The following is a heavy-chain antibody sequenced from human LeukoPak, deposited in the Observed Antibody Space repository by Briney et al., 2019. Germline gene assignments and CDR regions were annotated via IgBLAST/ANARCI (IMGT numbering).Heavy chain of an antibody. CDR3: ARGRRPITMIVVVKNYFDY. D-gene: IGHD3-22*01. CDR2: IYYSGST. J-gene: IGHJ4*02. CDR1: GGSISSGGYY. V-gene: IGHV4-31*03. Sequence: PSETLSLTCTVSGGSISSGGYYWSWIRQHPGKGLEWIGYIYYSGSTNYNPSLKSRVTISVDTSKNQFSLKLSSVTAADTAVYYCARGRRPITMIVVVKNYFDYWGQGTLVTVSS.